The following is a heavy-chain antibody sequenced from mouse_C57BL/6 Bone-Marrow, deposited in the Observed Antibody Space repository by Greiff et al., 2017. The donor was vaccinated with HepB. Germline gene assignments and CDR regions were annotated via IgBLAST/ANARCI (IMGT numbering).Heavy chain of an antibody. Sequence: QVQLKESGPELVKPGASVKISCKASGYEFSSYWMHWVKQRPGKGLEWIGRIYPGDGDTNYNGKFKGKATLTADKSSSTAYMQLSSLTSEDSAVYFCARLGRGYAMDYWGQGTSVTVSS. D-gene: IGHD4-1*01. CDR3: ARLGRGYAMDY. CDR2: IYPGDGDT. CDR1: GYEFSSYW. V-gene: IGHV1-82*01. J-gene: IGHJ4*01.